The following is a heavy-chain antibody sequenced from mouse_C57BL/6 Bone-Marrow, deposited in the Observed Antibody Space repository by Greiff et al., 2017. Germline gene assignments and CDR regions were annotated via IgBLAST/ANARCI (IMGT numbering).Heavy chain of an antibody. J-gene: IGHJ1*03. Sequence: QVQLKQPGAELVKPGASVKLSCKASGYTFTSYWMQWVKQRPGQGLEWIGEIDPSDSYTNYNQKFKGKATLTVDTSSSTAYMQLSSLTSEDSAVXYCARITTVVATNFDVWGTGTTVTVSS. V-gene: IGHV1-50*01. CDR3: ARITTVVATNFDV. D-gene: IGHD1-1*01. CDR1: GYTFTSYW. CDR2: IDPSDSYT.